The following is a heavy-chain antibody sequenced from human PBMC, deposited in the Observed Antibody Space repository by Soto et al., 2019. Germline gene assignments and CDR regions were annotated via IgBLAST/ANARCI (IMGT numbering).Heavy chain of an antibody. CDR2: IYWDDSK. Sequence: QITLKESGPTLVRPTQTLTLTCAFSGFSLSTSGVGVGWIRQPPEKALEWLAVIYWDDSKHYSPSLRSRLTIPKDTSKTRAVLTMTNMDPMDTGTYYCAHKGPEDWPLDYWGQGTLVTVSS. CDR1: GFSLSTSGVG. J-gene: IGHJ4*02. CDR3: AHKGPEDWPLDY. V-gene: IGHV2-5*02. D-gene: IGHD3-9*01.